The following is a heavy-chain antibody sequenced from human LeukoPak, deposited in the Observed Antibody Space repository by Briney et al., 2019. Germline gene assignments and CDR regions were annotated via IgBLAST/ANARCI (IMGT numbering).Heavy chain of an antibody. D-gene: IGHD1-7*01. CDR2: INPNSGGT. Sequence: GASVKVSCKASGYTFTGYYMHWVRQAPGQGLEWMGWINPNSGGTNYAQKFQGRVTMTRDTSISTAYMELSRLRSDDTAVYYCATTNWNYRNWFDPWGQGTLVAVSS. CDR1: GYTFTGYY. V-gene: IGHV1-2*02. J-gene: IGHJ5*02. CDR3: ATTNWNYRNWFDP.